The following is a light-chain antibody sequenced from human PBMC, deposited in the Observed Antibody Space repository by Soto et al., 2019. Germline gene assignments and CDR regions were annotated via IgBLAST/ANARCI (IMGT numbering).Light chain of an antibody. CDR2: AAS. Sequence: AIQMTQSPSSLSASVGDRVTITCRASQGIRNDLAWCQQKPGKAPKVLIYAASSLQSGVPSRFSGSGSGTNFTLTINNVQPEDFSTYYCLQDYEFPATFGQGTKVDIK. CDR3: LQDYEFPAT. V-gene: IGKV1-6*02. J-gene: IGKJ1*01. CDR1: QGIRND.